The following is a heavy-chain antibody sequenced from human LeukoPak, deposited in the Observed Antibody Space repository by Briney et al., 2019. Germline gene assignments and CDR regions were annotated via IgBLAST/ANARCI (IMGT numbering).Heavy chain of an antibody. CDR3: TKGDPNN. CDR2: IWYDGTNK. Sequence: PGRSLRLSCAASGFTFSTYGMHWVRQAPGKGLQWVAAIWYDGTNKYYEDSVKGRFTISRDNSKSTLYLQMNSLRAEDTAVYYCTKGDPNNWGQGTLVTVSS. CDR1: GFTFSTYG. J-gene: IGHJ4*02. V-gene: IGHV3-33*06. D-gene: IGHD1/OR15-1a*01.